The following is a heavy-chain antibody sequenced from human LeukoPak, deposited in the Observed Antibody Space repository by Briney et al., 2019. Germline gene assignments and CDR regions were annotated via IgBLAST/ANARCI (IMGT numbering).Heavy chain of an antibody. CDR3: ARETYGSGSCFDY. CDR1: GGSFSGYY. V-gene: IGHV3-7*01. D-gene: IGHD3-10*01. J-gene: IGHJ4*02. Sequence: ETLSLTCAVYGGSFSGYYWSWVRQAPGKALEWVANIKQDGSEKYYVDSVKGRFTISRDNAKNSLYLQMNSLRAEDTAVYYCARETYGSGSCFDYWGQGTLVTVSS. CDR2: IKQDGSEK.